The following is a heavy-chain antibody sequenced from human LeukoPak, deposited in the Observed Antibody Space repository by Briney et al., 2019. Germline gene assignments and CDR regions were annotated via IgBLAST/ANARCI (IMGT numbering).Heavy chain of an antibody. CDR3: ARQGPTIIFDY. Sequence: SETLSLTCTVSGGSISSSSYYWGWIRQSPGKGLEWIGSIYYSGSTYYNPSLKSRVTISVDTSKNQFSLKLSSVTAADTAVYCCARQGPTIIFDYWGQGTLVTVSS. J-gene: IGHJ4*02. CDR2: IYYSGST. D-gene: IGHD5-12*01. V-gene: IGHV4-39*01. CDR1: GGSISSSSYY.